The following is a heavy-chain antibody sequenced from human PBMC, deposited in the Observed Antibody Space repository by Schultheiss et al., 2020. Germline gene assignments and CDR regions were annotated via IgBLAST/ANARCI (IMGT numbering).Heavy chain of an antibody. Sequence: SETLSLTCTVSGGSISSYYWSWIRQPPGKGLEWIGYIYYSGSTNYNPTLKSRVTISVDTSKNQFSLKLSSVTAADTAVYYCARHAVLLWFGELSEGWFDPWGQGTLVNGYS. V-gene: IGHV4-59*08. CDR1: GGSISSYY. CDR3: ARHAVLLWFGELSEGWFDP. CDR2: IYYSGST. D-gene: IGHD3-10*01. J-gene: IGHJ5*02.